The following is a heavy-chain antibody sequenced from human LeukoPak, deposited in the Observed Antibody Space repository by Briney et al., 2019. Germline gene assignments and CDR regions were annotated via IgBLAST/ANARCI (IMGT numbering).Heavy chain of an antibody. J-gene: IGHJ4*02. CDR2: ITDDSKTM. CDR3: ARALAVDRDY. Sequence: GGSLRLSCVASGFTFDTYSMNWIRQAPGKGLEWTSYITDDSKTMYYADSVKGRFTISRENAKNALYLQMNSLRGEDTAVYYCARALAVDRDYWGQGTLVTVSS. CDR1: GFTFDTYS. D-gene: IGHD6-19*01. V-gene: IGHV3-48*04.